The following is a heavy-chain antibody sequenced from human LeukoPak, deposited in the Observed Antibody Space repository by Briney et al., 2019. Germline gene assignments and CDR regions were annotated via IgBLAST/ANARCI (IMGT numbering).Heavy chain of an antibody. Sequence: SETLSLTCSVSGGSISGYYWSWIRQPPGKGLEWIGYIHYSGSTHYNPSLKSRVTISVDTSKNQFSLKLSSVTAADTAVYYCARRPKVRGLTYYYYMDVWGKGTTVTISS. CDR3: ARRPKVRGLTYYYYMDV. J-gene: IGHJ6*03. CDR2: IHYSGST. V-gene: IGHV4-59*12. CDR1: GGSISGYY. D-gene: IGHD3-10*01.